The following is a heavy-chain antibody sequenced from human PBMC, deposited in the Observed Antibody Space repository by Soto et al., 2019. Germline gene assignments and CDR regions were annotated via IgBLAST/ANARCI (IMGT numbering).Heavy chain of an antibody. CDR2: ISAYNGIT. CDR3: ARGIPDPTVDY. CDR1: GYTFTNYG. J-gene: IGHJ4*02. Sequence: QVQLVQSGAEVKKPGASVKVSCKASGYTFTNYGLSWVRQAPGQGLEWMGWISAYNGITNYAQKLQGRVTMTTDTSMSTAYMELTSLRSDDTAVYYCARGIPDPTVDYWGQGTLVTVSS. V-gene: IGHV1-18*01.